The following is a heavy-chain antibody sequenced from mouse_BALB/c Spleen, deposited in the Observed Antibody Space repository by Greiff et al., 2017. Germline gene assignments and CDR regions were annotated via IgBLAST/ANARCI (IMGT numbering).Heavy chain of an antibody. CDR2: ISDGGSYT. CDR1: GFTFSDYY. Sequence: EVKLVESGGGLVKPGGSLKLSCAASGFTFSDYYMYWVRQTPEKRLEWVATISDGGSYTYYPDSVKGRFTISRDNAKNNLYLQMSSLKSEDTAMYYCARERQLGLPFAYWGQGTLVTVSA. V-gene: IGHV5-4*02. J-gene: IGHJ3*01. CDR3: ARERQLGLPFAY. D-gene: IGHD3-2*01.